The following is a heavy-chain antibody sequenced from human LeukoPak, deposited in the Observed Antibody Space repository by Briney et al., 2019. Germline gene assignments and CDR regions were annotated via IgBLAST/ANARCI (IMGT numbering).Heavy chain of an antibody. CDR2: INHSGST. Sequence: SETLSLTCAVYGGSFSGYYWSWIRQPPGKGLEWIGEINHSGSTNYNPSLKSRVTISVDTSKNQFSLKLSSVTAADTAVYYCARGRRGYFGWFYYYYGMDVWGQGTTVTVSS. D-gene: IGHD3-9*01. CDR1: GGSFSGYY. J-gene: IGHJ6*02. V-gene: IGHV4-34*01. CDR3: ARGRRGYFGWFYYYYGMDV.